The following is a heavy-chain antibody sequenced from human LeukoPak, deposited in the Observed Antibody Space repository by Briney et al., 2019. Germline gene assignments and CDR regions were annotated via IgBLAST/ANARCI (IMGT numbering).Heavy chain of an antibody. CDR3: ASGTDPGSYYYYGMDV. V-gene: IGHV3-23*01. Sequence: GGSLRLSCAASGFTFSSYAMSWVRQAPGEGLEWVSAISGSGGSTYYADSVKGRFTISRDNSKNTLYLQMNSLRAEDTAVYYCASGTDPGSYYYYGMDVWGQGTTVTVSS. CDR1: GFTFSSYA. J-gene: IGHJ6*02. D-gene: IGHD1-14*01. CDR2: ISGSGGST.